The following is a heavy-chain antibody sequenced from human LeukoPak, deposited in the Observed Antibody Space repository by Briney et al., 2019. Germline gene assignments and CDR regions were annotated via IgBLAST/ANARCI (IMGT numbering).Heavy chain of an antibody. D-gene: IGHD3-10*01. CDR1: GGSISSGGYS. Sequence: RSSETLSLTCAVSGGSISSGGYSWSWIRQPPGKGLEWSGYIYHSGSTYYNPSLKSRVTISVDRSKNQFSLKLSSVTAADTAVYYCARESGGSGNDAFDIWGQGTMVTVSS. J-gene: IGHJ3*02. V-gene: IGHV4-30-2*01. CDR2: IYHSGST. CDR3: ARESGGSGNDAFDI.